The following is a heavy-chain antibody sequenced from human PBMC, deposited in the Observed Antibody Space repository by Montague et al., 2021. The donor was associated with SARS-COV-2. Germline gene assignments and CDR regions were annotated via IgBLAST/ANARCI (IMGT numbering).Heavy chain of an antibody. CDR3: ARGARQGYGFRLGSFDY. V-gene: IGHV4-34*01. J-gene: IGHJ4*02. Sequence: SETLSPTCAVYGGSFSGYYWNWIRQPPGKGLEWIGEINHSGSTNXNPSLKSRVTMSVDTSKNQFSLKLSSVTAADTAVYYCARGARQGYGFRLGSFDYWGQGTLVTVSS. D-gene: IGHD3-10*01. CDR2: INHSGST. CDR1: GGSFSGYY.